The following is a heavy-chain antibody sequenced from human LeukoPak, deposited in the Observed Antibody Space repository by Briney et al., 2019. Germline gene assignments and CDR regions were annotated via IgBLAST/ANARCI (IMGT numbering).Heavy chain of an antibody. J-gene: IGHJ6*03. CDR3: ARDLIAGRLYYYYYMDV. V-gene: IGHV3-64*01. CDR1: GFTFSSYA. CDR2: ISSNGGST. Sequence: GGSLRLSCAASGFTFSSYAMHWVRQAPGKGLEYVSAISSNGGSTYYANSVKGRFTISRDNSKNTLYLQMGSLRAEDMAVYHCARDLIAGRLYYYYYMDVWGKGTTVTVSS. D-gene: IGHD6-6*01.